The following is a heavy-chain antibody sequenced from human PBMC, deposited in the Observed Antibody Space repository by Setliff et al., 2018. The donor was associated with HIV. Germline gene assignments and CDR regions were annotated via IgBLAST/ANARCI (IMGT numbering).Heavy chain of an antibody. D-gene: IGHD3-10*01. CDR2: ISGSGATT. CDR3: AREGGMVRGALYYYYYYYMDV. Sequence: GGSLRLSCAASEFTFNIYAMSWVRQAPGKGLEWVSGISGSGATTNYADSVKGRFTISRDNPKNTLYLQMSTLRADDTAVYYCAREGGMVRGALYYYYYYYMDVWGKGTTVTVSS. V-gene: IGHV3-23*01. J-gene: IGHJ6*03. CDR1: EFTFNIYA.